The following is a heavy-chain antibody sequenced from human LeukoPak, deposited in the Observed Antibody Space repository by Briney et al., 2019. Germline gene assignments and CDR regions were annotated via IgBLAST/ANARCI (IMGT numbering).Heavy chain of an antibody. D-gene: IGHD2-2*01. Sequence: SETLSLTCTVSGGSISSSSYYWGWIRQPPGKGLEWIGEIYHSGSTNYNPSLKSRVTISVDKSKNQFSLKLSSVTAADTAVYYCARALGARTRPFDYWGQGTLVTVSS. V-gene: IGHV4-39*07. CDR1: GGSISSSSYY. CDR2: IYHSGST. J-gene: IGHJ4*02. CDR3: ARALGARTRPFDY.